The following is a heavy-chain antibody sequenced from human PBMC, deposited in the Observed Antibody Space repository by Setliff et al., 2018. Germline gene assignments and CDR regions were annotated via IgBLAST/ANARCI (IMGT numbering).Heavy chain of an antibody. D-gene: IGHD3-10*01. CDR2: TIPLLPLP. CDR3: ARRPRAVYGSGRRNWFLDY. CDR1: GGTFA. J-gene: IGHJ4*02. V-gene: IGHV1-69*10. Sequence: GASVKVSCKASGGTFAITWVRQAPGQGLEWMGGTIPLLPLPNYAVNFQGRVTMTADTSTSTAYMELRSLTSDDTAVDYCARRPRAVYGSGRRNWFLDYWGQGTLVTVSS.